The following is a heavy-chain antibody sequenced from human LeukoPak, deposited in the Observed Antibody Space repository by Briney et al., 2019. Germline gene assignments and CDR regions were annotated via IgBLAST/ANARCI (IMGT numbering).Heavy chain of an antibody. J-gene: IGHJ4*02. CDR3: ARATYNSGYKIDY. CDR1: GFTFSLYE. CDR2: ISSGGPTI. Sequence: GGSLRLSCAASGFTFSLYEMSWVRQAPGKGPECISYISSGGPTIYYADSVKGRFTISRDNTKNSLYLQMTSLRVEDTAIYYCARATYNSGYKIDYWGQGSLVTVS. V-gene: IGHV3-48*03. D-gene: IGHD6-19*01.